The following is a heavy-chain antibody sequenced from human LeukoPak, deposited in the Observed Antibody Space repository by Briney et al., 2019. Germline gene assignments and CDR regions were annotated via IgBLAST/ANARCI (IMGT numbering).Heavy chain of an antibody. CDR3: VRHTTSGWYQVVY. D-gene: IGHD6-19*01. CDR2: ITYSGST. CDR1: GGSISNYF. Sequence: SETLSLTCTASGGSISNYFWSWIRQPPGKGLEWIGFITYSGSTDHNPSLKSRVTISVDASKNQFSLKLTSVTAADTAVYYCVRHTTSGWYQVVYWGQGTLVTVSS. J-gene: IGHJ4*02. V-gene: IGHV4-59*01.